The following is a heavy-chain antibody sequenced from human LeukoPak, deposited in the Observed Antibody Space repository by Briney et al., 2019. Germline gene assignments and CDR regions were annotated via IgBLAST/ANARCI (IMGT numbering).Heavy chain of an antibody. Sequence: GGSLRLSCSASGFTFSSYEMNWVRQAPGKGLEWVSYISSSGSTIYCADPVKGRFTISRDNSKNTLYLQMNSLRDEDTAVYYCAKFEFGFWGQGTLVTVSS. V-gene: IGHV3-48*03. J-gene: IGHJ4*02. CDR1: GFTFSSYE. CDR3: AKFEFGF. D-gene: IGHD3-16*01. CDR2: ISSSGSTI.